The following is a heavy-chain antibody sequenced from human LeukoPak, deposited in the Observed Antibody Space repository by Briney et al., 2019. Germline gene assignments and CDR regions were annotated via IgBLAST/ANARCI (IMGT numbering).Heavy chain of an antibody. D-gene: IGHD2-15*01. J-gene: IGHJ6*03. Sequence: SETLSLTCAVYGGSFSGYYWSWIRQPPGKGLEWIGEINHSGSTNYNPSLKSRVTISVDTSKNQFSLKLSSVTAADTAVYYCARGLQDIVVVVAAKDYYYYYYMDVWGKGTTVTVSS. CDR3: ARGLQDIVVVVAAKDYYYYYYMDV. CDR2: INHSGST. V-gene: IGHV4-34*01. CDR1: GGSFSGYY.